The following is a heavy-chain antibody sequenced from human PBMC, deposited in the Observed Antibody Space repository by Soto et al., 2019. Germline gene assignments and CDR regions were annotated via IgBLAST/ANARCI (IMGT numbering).Heavy chain of an antibody. D-gene: IGHD3-9*01. CDR2: ISGTAGRT. CDR1: GVIFTKNA. V-gene: IGHV3-23*01. CDR3: AARLA. J-gene: IGHJ3*01. Sequence: GGSLRLSCAASGVIFTKNAMSWVRQAPGKRLEWLSGISGTAGRTYYADSVKGRFTISRDTSKNTVYLQMNSLRAEDTAIHYCAARLAWGQGTMVTVSS.